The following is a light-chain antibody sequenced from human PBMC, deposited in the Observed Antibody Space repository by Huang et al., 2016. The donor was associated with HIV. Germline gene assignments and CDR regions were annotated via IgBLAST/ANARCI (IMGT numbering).Light chain of an antibody. CDR2: GSS. Sequence: IVMTQSPATLSVSPGERVTLSCRANRSVSSNVAWYQQRPGQAPRLRIYGSSTRAPGIPARFSGSGSGTDFSLTISSLQSEDFALYYCHQYNNWLLSFGGGTRVDI. J-gene: IGKJ4*01. CDR3: HQYNNWLLS. CDR1: RSVSSN. V-gene: IGKV3-15*01.